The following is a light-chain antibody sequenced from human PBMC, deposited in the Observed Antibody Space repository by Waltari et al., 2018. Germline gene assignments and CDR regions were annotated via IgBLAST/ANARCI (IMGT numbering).Light chain of an antibody. CDR1: QGISSY. J-gene: IGKJ4*01. CDR3: RQLNSYPLT. CDR2: AAS. V-gene: IGKV1-9*01. Sequence: DIKLTQSPSFLSASVGDRVTITCRASQGISSYLAWSQQKPGKAPKLLIYAASILQSGVPSRFSGSGSGTEFTLTISSLQPEDFATYYCRQLNSYPLTFGGGTKVEI.